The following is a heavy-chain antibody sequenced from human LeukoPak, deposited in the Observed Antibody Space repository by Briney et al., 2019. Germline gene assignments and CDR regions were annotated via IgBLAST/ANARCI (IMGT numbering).Heavy chain of an antibody. CDR3: ARQERIRLWLPDY. V-gene: IGHV5-51*01. J-gene: IGHJ4*02. CDR2: IYPGDSDT. Sequence: GESLKIPCKGSGYSFTSYWIGWVRQMPGKGLEWMGIIYPGDSDTRYSPSFQGQVTISADKSISTAYLQWSSLKASDTAMYYCARQERIRLWLPDYWGQGTLVTVSS. CDR1: GYSFTSYW. D-gene: IGHD5-18*01.